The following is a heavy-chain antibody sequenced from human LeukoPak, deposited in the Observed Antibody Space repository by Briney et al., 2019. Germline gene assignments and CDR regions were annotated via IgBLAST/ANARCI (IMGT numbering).Heavy chain of an antibody. Sequence: PGRSLRLSCAASGFMFSSNWMHWVRQAPGKGLVWVSRINPDGSSTTYADSVKGRFTIPRDNAKNTLYLQMNSLRAEDTAVYFCAIGCYYDSSGYCGFDYWGQGALVTVSS. V-gene: IGHV3-74*03. J-gene: IGHJ4*02. CDR1: GFMFSSNW. D-gene: IGHD3-22*01. CDR3: AIGCYYDSSGYCGFDY. CDR2: INPDGSST.